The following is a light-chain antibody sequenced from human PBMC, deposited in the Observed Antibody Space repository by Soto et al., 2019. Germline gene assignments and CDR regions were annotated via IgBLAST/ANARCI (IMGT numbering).Light chain of an antibody. J-gene: IGLJ2*01. CDR2: EDN. CDR3: QSYDSSIVV. CDR1: SGSIASNY. Sequence: NFMLTQPHSVSESPGKTVTISCTRSSGSIASNYVQWYQQRPGSSPTTVIYEDNQRPPGVPDRFSGSIDSSSNSASLTISRLKTEDEADYYCQSYDSSIVVFGGGTKLTVL. V-gene: IGLV6-57*01.